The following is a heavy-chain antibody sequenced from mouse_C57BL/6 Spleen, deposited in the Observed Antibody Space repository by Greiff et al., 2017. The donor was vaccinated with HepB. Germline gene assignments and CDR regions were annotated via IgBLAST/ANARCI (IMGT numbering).Heavy chain of an antibody. J-gene: IGHJ1*03. CDR1: GFTFSDYG. CDR3: ARNYGRRHWYFDV. V-gene: IGHV5-17*01. CDR2: ISSGSSTI. D-gene: IGHD1-1*01. Sequence: EVQLQESGGGLVKPGGSLKLSCAASGFTFSDYGMHWVRQAPEKGLEWVAYISSGSSTIYYADTVKGRFTISRDNAKNTLFLQMTSLRSVDTAMYYCARNYGRRHWYFDVWGTGTTVTVSA.